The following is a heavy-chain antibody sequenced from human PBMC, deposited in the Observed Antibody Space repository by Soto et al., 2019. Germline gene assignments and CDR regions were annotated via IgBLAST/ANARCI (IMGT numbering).Heavy chain of an antibody. CDR3: ARGPWQQPYWFDP. CDR1: GFTFSDYY. D-gene: IGHD6-13*01. CDR2: ISSSGSTI. V-gene: IGHV3-11*01. Sequence: GGSLRLSCAASGFTFSDYYMSWIHQAPGKGLEWVSYISSSGSTIYYADSVKGRFTISRDNAKNSLYLQMNSLRAEDTAVYYCARGPWQQPYWFDPWGQGTLVTVSS. J-gene: IGHJ5*02.